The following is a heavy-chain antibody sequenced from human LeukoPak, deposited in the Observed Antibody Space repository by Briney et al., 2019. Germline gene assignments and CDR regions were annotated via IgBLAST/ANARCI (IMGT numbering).Heavy chain of an antibody. CDR2: ISGSGGRT. J-gene: IGHJ4*02. CDR1: GFTFSNYA. V-gene: IGHV3-23*01. CDR3: AKHKENYGDSCLDDN. Sequence: GGSPRLSCTASGFTFSNYAMSWVRQAPGKGLEWVSAISGSGGRTDHADSVKGRFTVSRDNSKNTVSLQMNSLRAEDTAIYFCAKHKENYGDSCLDDNWGQGTLVTVSS. D-gene: IGHD4-17*01.